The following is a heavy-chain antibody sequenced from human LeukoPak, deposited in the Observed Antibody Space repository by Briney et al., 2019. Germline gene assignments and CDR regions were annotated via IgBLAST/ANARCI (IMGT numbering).Heavy chain of an antibody. CDR3: AKAYGYCTTTSCSHEEFDY. CDR1: GFTFSRFW. CDR2: INTDASNT. Sequence: GGSLRLSCAASGFTFSRFWMHWVRQAPGKGLVWVSRINTDASNTIYADSVKGRFTISRDNAKNTLYLQMNSLRAEDTAVYYCAKAYGYCTTTSCSHEEFDYWGQGTLVTVSS. D-gene: IGHD2-2*01. V-gene: IGHV3-74*01. J-gene: IGHJ4*02.